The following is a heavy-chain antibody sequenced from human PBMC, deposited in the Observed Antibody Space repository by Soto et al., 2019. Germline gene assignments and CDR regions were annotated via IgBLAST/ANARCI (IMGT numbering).Heavy chain of an antibody. CDR3: ARDEPKTNWNYADY. CDR1: GFTFSSYG. CDR2: IWYDGSNK. D-gene: IGHD1-7*01. Sequence: GGSLRLSCAASGFTFSSYGMHWVRQAPGKGLEWVAVIWYDGSNKYYADSVKGRFTISRDNSKNTLYLQMNSLRAEDTAVYYCARDEPKTNWNYADYWGQGTLVTVSS. V-gene: IGHV3-33*01. J-gene: IGHJ4*02.